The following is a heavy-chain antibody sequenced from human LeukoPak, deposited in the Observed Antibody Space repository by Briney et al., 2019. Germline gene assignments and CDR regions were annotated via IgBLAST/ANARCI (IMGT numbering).Heavy chain of an antibody. CDR2: ISYDGSNK. Sequence: GGSLRLSCAASGFTFSSYAMHWVRQAPGKGLEWVAVISYDGSNKYYADSVKGRFTISRDNSKNTLYLQMNSLRAEDTAVYYCARARSGSYGYWGQGTLVTVSS. CDR3: ARARSGSYGY. J-gene: IGHJ4*02. CDR1: GFTFSSYA. D-gene: IGHD3-10*01. V-gene: IGHV3-30*04.